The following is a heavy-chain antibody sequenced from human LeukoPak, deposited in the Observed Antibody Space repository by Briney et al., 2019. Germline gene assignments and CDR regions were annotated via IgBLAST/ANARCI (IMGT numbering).Heavy chain of an antibody. CDR1: GYTFTGYY. V-gene: IGHV1-2*02. CDR2: INPNSGGT. J-gene: IGHJ3*02. CDR3: ARALWLDPYDAFDI. Sequence: ASVKVSCKASGYTFTGYYMHWVRQAPGQGLEWMGWINPNSGGTNYAQKFQGRVTMTRDTSISTAYMELSRLRSDDTAVYYCARALWLDPYDAFDIWGQGTMVTVSS. D-gene: IGHD5-18*01.